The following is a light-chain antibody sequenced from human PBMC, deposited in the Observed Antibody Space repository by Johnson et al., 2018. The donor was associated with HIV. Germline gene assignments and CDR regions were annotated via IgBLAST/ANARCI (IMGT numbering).Light chain of an antibody. CDR3: GPWDRSLSAYV. V-gene: IGLV1-51*01. CDR1: SSNIGNHY. Sequence: QSVLTQQPSVSAAPGQKVTISCSGTSSNIGNHYVSWYQLLPGTASNLLIYDNNQRPSGIPDRFSGSKSGPSATLTIPRLQTGDDAYYYFGPWDRSLSAYVFGTGTKVTVL. J-gene: IGLJ1*01. CDR2: DNN.